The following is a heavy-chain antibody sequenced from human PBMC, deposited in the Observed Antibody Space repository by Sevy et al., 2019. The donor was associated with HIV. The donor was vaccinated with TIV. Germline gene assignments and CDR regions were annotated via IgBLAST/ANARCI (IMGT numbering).Heavy chain of an antibody. D-gene: IGHD3-9*01. V-gene: IGHV1-2*06. CDR2: INPNSGGT. J-gene: IGHJ2*01. CDR3: ARVDNYDILTGYYDWYFDL. CDR1: GYTFTGYY. Sequence: ASVKVSCKASGYTFTGYYMHWVRQAPGQGLEWMGRINPNSGGTNYAQTFQGRVTMTRDTSISTAYMELSRLRSDDTAVYYCARVDNYDILTGYYDWYFDLWGRGTLVTVSS.